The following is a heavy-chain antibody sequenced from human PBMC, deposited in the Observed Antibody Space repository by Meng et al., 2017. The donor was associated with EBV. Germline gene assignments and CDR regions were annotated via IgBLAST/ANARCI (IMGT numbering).Heavy chain of an antibody. CDR1: GYTFTSYE. CDR2: MNPNSGNT. V-gene: IGHV1-8*01. D-gene: IGHD3-22*01. Sequence: QVQRGRSGAWLKQPGASGKVSCKASGYTFTSYEINWVRQATGQGLEWMGWMNPNSGNTGYAQKFQGRVTMTRNTSISTAYMELSSLRSEDTAVYYCARGPYYYDSSGYYYGEFDPWGQGTLVTVSS. J-gene: IGHJ5*02. CDR3: ARGPYYYDSSGYYYGEFDP.